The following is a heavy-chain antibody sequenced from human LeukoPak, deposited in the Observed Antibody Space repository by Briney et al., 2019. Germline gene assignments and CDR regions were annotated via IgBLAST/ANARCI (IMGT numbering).Heavy chain of an antibody. Sequence: GGSLRLSCAASGFTFKSYGMHWVRQAPGKGLEWVSFIRYDGSNEYYADSVRGRFTISRDNSKNTLYLQMNSLRAEDTAVYYCAKDRCSNGIGCYYYYMDVWGKGTTVTISS. D-gene: IGHD2-8*01. J-gene: IGHJ6*03. CDR1: GFTFKSYG. CDR3: AKDRCSNGIGCYYYYMDV. CDR2: IRYDGSNE. V-gene: IGHV3-30*02.